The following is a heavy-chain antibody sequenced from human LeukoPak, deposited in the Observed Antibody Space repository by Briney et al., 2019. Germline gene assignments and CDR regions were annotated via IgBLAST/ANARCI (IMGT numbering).Heavy chain of an antibody. CDR2: ISSSSSTI. V-gene: IGHV3-48*04. J-gene: IGHJ4*02. CDR3: ATSSPVLDY. Sequence: ETGGSLRLSCAASGFTFSSYSMNWVRQAPGKGLEWVSYISSSSSTIYYADSVKGRFTISRDNAKNSLYLQMNSLRAEDTAVYYCATSSPVLDYWGQGTLVTVSS. CDR1: GFTFSSYS.